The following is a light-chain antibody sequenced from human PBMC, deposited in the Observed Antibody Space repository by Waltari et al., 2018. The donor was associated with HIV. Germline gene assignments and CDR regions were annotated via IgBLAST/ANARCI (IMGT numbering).Light chain of an antibody. CDR2: RNN. CDR3: AAWDDSLRGFYV. CDR1: SSNIGSNY. V-gene: IGLV1-47*01. J-gene: IGLJ1*01. Sequence: QPVLTQPPSASGTPGQRVTIPCSGRSSNIGSNYVYWYQQLPGTAPKLLIYRNNQRPSGVPDRFSGSKSGTSASLAISGLRSEDEADYYCAAWDDSLRGFYVFGTGTKVTVL.